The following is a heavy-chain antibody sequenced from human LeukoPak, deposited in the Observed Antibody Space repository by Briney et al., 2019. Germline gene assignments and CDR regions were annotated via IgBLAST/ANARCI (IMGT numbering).Heavy chain of an antibody. CDR2: ISAYNGNT. J-gene: IGHJ6*02. CDR1: GYTFTSYG. CDR3: AREVIAVAGAGYYYYGMDV. Sequence: ASVKVSCTASGYTFTSYGISWVRQAPGQGLEWMGWISAYNGNTNYAQKLQGRVTMTTDTSTSTAYMELRSLRSDDTAVYYCAREVIAVAGAGYYYYGMDVWGQGTTVTVSS. V-gene: IGHV1-18*01. D-gene: IGHD6-19*01.